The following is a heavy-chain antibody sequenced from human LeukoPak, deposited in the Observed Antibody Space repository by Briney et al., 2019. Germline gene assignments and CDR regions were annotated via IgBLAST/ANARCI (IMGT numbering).Heavy chain of an antibody. CDR3: ARDKDGSADY. CDR1: GFTFSSYS. CDR2: ISSSSSYI. Sequence: GGSLRLSCAASGFTFSSYSMNWVRQAPGKGLEWVSSISSSSSYIYYADSAKGRFTISRDNAKNSLYLQMNSLRAEDTAVYYCARDKDGSADYWGQGTLVTVSS. V-gene: IGHV3-21*01. J-gene: IGHJ4*02. D-gene: IGHD3-10*01.